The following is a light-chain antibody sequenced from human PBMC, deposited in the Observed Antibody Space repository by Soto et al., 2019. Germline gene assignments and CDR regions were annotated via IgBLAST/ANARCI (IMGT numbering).Light chain of an antibody. CDR2: EGT. J-gene: IGLJ2*01. CDR1: RSDVGSYNF. V-gene: IGLV2-23*01. Sequence: QSALTQTASVSGSPGQSITISCTGTRSDVGSYNFVSWYQQHPGKAPKLMIYEGTKRPSGVSNRFSGSKSGNTASLTISGLQADDEADYYCFSYAGGSTLVFGGGTKLTVL. CDR3: FSYAGGSTLV.